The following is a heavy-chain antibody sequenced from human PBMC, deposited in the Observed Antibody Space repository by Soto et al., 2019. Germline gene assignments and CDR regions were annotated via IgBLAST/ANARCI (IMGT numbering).Heavy chain of an antibody. J-gene: IGHJ4*02. V-gene: IGHV1-3*01. CDR3: AKGVWTGTSRPYYLDH. D-gene: IGHD3-9*01. Sequence: ASVKVSCKASGYTFTDSAMNWVRLAPGQRLEWMGWINGGNGHTRYSQNFQARVTITRDSSASTVYMELSSLTSEDTAVYYCAKGVWTGTSRPYYLDHWGQGTLVTVSS. CDR2: INGGNGHT. CDR1: GYTFTDSA.